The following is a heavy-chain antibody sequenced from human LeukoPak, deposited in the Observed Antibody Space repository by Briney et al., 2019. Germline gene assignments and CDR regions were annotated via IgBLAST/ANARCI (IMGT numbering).Heavy chain of an antibody. V-gene: IGHV1-46*01. Sequence: ASVKVSCKASGYTFTSYYMHWVRQAPGQGLEWMGIINPSGGSTSYAQKFQGRVTMTRDTSISTAYMELSRLRSDDTAVYYCARDSGSYGPPHWGQGTLVTVSS. CDR3: ARDSGSYGPPH. J-gene: IGHJ4*02. CDR2: INPSGGST. D-gene: IGHD1-26*01. CDR1: GYTFTSYY.